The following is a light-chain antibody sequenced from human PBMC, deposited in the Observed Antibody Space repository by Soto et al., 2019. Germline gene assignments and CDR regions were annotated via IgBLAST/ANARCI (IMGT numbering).Light chain of an antibody. J-gene: IGLJ2*01. CDR3: SSYAGSNNLL. CDR2: EVS. V-gene: IGLV2-8*01. Sequence: QSALTQPPSASGSPGQSVTISCTGTSSDVGGYNYVSWYQQHPGIAPKLMIYEVSKRPSGVPDRFSGSKSGNTASLTVSGLQAEDEADYYCSSYAGSNNLLFGGGTKLTVL. CDR1: SSDVGGYNY.